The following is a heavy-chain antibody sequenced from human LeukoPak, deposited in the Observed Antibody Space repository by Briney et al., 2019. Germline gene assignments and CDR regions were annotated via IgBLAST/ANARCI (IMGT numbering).Heavy chain of an antibody. Sequence: SVKVSCKASGGTFSSYAISWVRQAPGQGLEWMGGIIPIFGTANCAQKFQGRVTITADKSTSTAYMELSSLRSEDTAVYYCASYGSGSQGNYWGQGTLVTVSS. CDR2: IIPIFGTA. D-gene: IGHD3-10*01. CDR3: ASYGSGSQGNY. J-gene: IGHJ4*02. CDR1: GGTFSSYA. V-gene: IGHV1-69*06.